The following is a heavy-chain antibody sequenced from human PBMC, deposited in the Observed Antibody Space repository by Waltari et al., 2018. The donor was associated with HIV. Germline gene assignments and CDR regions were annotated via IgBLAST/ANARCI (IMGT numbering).Heavy chain of an antibody. V-gene: IGHV4-59*01. D-gene: IGHD3-22*01. Sequence: QVQLRESGPGLVKPSETLSLTCTVSGGSISVYYWSWIRQPPGKGLEWLGYIHYRGRRDCRPSLKSRVTISVDTSKNQFSLKLRSVTAADTAVYYCARGHYYDGSGAYYYYGMDVWGQGTTVTVS. CDR2: IHYRGRR. CDR1: GGSISVYY. J-gene: IGHJ6*02. CDR3: ARGHYYDGSGAYYYYGMDV.